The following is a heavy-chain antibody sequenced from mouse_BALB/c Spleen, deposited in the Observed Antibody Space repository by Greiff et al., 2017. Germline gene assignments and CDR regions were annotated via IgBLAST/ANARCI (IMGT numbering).Heavy chain of an antibody. Sequence: EVQVVESGGGLVQPGGSLRLSCATSGFTFSDFYMEWVRQPPGKRLEWIAASRNKANDYTTEYSASVKGRFIVSRDTSQSILYLQMNALRAEDTAIYYCARAAGYDAWFAYWGQGTLVTVSA. CDR2: SRNKANDYTT. CDR1: GFTFSDFY. CDR3: ARAAGYDAWFAY. D-gene: IGHD2-14*01. V-gene: IGHV7-1*02. J-gene: IGHJ3*01.